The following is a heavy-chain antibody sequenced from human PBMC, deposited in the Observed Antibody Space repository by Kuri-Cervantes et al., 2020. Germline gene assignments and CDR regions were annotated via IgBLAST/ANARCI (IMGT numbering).Heavy chain of an antibody. Sequence: SVKVSCKASGGTFSSYAISWVRQAPGQGLEWMGGIIPIFGTANYAQKFQGRVTITTDESTSTAYMELSSLRSEDTAVYYCARGPEPYWYFDLWGRGTLVTVSS. CDR2: IIPIFGTA. D-gene: IGHD1-14*01. CDR3: ARGPEPYWYFDL. CDR1: GGTFSSYA. J-gene: IGHJ2*01. V-gene: IGHV1-69*05.